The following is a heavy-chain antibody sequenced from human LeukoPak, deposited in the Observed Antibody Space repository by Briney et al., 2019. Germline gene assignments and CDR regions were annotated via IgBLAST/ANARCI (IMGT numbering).Heavy chain of an antibody. CDR3: AAAIPTVVKTLDTLDI. V-gene: IGHV1-58*01. CDR2: IVVGSGNT. CDR1: GFTFTSSA. D-gene: IGHD4-23*01. Sequence: SVKVSCKASGFTFTSSAVQWVRQARGQRLEWLGWIVVGSGNTNYAQKFQERVTITRDMSTGTAYMELSSLRSEDTAVYYCAAAIPTVVKTLDTLDIRGQGTMVTVSS. J-gene: IGHJ3*02.